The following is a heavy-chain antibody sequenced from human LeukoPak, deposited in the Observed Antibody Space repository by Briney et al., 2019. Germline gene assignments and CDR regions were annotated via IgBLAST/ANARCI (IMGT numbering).Heavy chain of an antibody. CDR3: ARDHTSFDY. D-gene: IGHD2-2*02. CDR1: GGSFSGYY. V-gene: IGHV4-34*01. CDR2: INHSGST. J-gene: IGHJ4*02. Sequence: SETLSLTCAVYGGSFSGYYWSWIRQPPGKGLEWIGEINHSGSTNYNPSHKSRVTISVDTSKNQFSLKLSSVTAADTAVYYCARDHTSFDYWGQGTLVTVSS.